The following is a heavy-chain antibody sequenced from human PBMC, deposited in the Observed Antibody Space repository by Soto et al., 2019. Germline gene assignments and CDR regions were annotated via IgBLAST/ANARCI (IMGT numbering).Heavy chain of an antibody. J-gene: IGHJ4*02. CDR1: GYTFTAYP. Sequence: QVHLVQSGAEVKKPGASVKVSCKASGYTFTAYPMHWVRQAPGQRLEWMGWINAANGDTGYSQKFHGRVTFTRDTSATTVYMELSSLTSEDTAVYYCARKDYYGAGVYYFDHWGQGTLVTVSS. V-gene: IGHV1-3*01. CDR3: ARKDYYGAGVYYFDH. CDR2: INAANGDT. D-gene: IGHD3-10*01.